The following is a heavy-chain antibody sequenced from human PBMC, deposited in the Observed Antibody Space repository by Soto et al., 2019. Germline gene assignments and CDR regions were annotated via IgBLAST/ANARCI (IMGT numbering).Heavy chain of an antibody. D-gene: IGHD6-19*01. CDR2: ISSSSSYI. J-gene: IGHJ4*02. CDR1: GFTFSSYS. CDR3: ARDVAVAGTDFDY. Sequence: LRLSCAASGFTFSSYSMTWVRQAPGKGLEWVSSISSSSSYIYYADSVKGRFTISRDNAKNSLYLQMNSLRAADTAVYYCARDVAVAGTDFDYWGQGALVTVSS. V-gene: IGHV3-21*01.